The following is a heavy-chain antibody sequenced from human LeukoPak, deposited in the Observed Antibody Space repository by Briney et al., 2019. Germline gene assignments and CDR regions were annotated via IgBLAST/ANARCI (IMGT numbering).Heavy chain of an antibody. Sequence: AGSLRLSCAASGFTFSTYAMSWVRQAPGKGLEWVANIKQYGSEKYYVHSVKGRFTISRDNAKNSLYLQMNSLRVEDTAVYYCVRVRDAYNHPVVYFDYWGQGTLVTVSS. V-gene: IGHV3-7*03. J-gene: IGHJ4*02. CDR3: VRVRDAYNHPVVYFDY. CDR2: IKQYGSEK. D-gene: IGHD5-24*01. CDR1: GFTFSTYA.